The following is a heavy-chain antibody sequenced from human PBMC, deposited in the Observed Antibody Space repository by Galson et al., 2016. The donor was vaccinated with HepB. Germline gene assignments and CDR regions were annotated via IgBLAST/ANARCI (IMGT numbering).Heavy chain of an antibody. V-gene: IGHV5-51*01. J-gene: IGHJ5*02. D-gene: IGHD6-13*01. CDR2: IYLGDSGT. CDR1: GYNFANYW. CDR3: SIALNGIYWFDP. Sequence: QSGAEVKEPGESLKISCKGSGYNFANYWIGWVRQMPGKGLEWMGIIYLGDSGTRYSPSFRGQVTISADKSISTAYLQWSSLKASDTAMYYCSIALNGIYWFDPWGQGTLVTVSS.